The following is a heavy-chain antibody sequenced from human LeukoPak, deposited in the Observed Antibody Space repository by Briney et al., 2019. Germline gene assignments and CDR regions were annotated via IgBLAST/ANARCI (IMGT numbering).Heavy chain of an antibody. J-gene: IGHJ4*02. CDR1: GGSISSYY. CDR3: ARRGIAAAGYDY. D-gene: IGHD6-13*01. Sequence: PSETLSLTCTVSGGSISSYYWSWIRQPPGNGLEWIGYIYYSGTTNYNPSLKSRVTILVDTSKNQFSLNLSSVTAADTAVYYCARRGIAAAGYDYWGQGTLVTVSS. V-gene: IGHV4-59*08. CDR2: IYYSGTT.